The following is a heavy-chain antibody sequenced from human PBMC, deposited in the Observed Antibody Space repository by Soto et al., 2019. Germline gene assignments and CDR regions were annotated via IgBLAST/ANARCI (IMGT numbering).Heavy chain of an antibody. CDR2: IYYSGST. Sequence: QLQLQESGPGLVKPSETLSLTCTVSGGSISSSSYYWGWIRQPPGKGLEWIGSIYYSGSTYYNPSPKSRVTISVDTSKNQFSLKLSSVTAADTAVYYCARRFGIAARHTPPNWFDPWGQGTLVTVSS. CDR1: GGSISSSSYY. CDR3: ARRFGIAARHTPPNWFDP. V-gene: IGHV4-39*01. J-gene: IGHJ5*02. D-gene: IGHD6-6*01.